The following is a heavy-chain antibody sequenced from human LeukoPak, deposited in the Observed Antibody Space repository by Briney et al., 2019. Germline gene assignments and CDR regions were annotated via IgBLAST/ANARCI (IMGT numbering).Heavy chain of an antibody. D-gene: IGHD4-23*01. J-gene: IGHJ4*02. CDR1: GFTVSSNY. V-gene: IGHV3-53*01. CDR2: IFSGGST. Sequence: GGSLRLSCAASGFTVSSNYMSWVRQAPGKGLEWVSVIFSGGSTYYADSVKGRFTISRDNSENKVYLQMNSLRAEDTAVYYCARISVVTPGYFDYWGQRTLVTVSS. CDR3: ARISVVTPGYFDY.